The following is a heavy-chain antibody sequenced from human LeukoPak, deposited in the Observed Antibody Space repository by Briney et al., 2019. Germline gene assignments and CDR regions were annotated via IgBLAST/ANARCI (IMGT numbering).Heavy chain of an antibody. CDR2: ISAYNANT. CDR1: GYTFTTYG. V-gene: IGHV1-18*01. CDR3: ARADISGSYS. J-gene: IGHJ4*02. Sequence: GASVKVSCRASGYTFTTYGISWVRQAPGQGLEWMGWISAYNANTNYAQNFQGRVTMTTDTSTSTAYMELRGLRSDDTAVYYCARADISGSYSWGQGTLVTASS. D-gene: IGHD1-26*01.